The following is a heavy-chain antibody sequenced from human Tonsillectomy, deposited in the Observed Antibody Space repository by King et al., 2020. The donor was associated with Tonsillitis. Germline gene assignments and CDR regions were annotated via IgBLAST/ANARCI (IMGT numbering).Heavy chain of an antibody. V-gene: IGHV3-23*04. J-gene: IGHJ6*03. Sequence: VQLVESGGGLVQPGGSLRLSCAGYGFTFSSFVMTWDRQALGKGLEWVSAISGGGVTSYYADSVKGRFTIPRDNSKNRLYLQMNSLRDEETAVYYCAKDPSGDPDAFYYYMDVWGKGTTVTVSS. CDR3: AKDPSGDPDAFYYYMDV. D-gene: IGHD3-10*01. CDR2: ISGGGVTS. CDR1: GFTFSSFV.